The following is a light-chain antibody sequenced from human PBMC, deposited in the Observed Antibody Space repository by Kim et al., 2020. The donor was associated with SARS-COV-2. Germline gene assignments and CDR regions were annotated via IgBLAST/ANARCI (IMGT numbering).Light chain of an antibody. CDR2: GKN. J-gene: IGLJ2*01. CDR3: NCRDKSGDHVV. V-gene: IGLV3-19*01. Sequence: ALGQTVSITCQGDSLKTYYASWYQQKPGPAPILVIYGKNNRPSGIPDRFSGSSSGNTASLTVSGAQAVDEADYYCNCRDKSGDHVVFGGGTQLTVL. CDR1: SLKTYY.